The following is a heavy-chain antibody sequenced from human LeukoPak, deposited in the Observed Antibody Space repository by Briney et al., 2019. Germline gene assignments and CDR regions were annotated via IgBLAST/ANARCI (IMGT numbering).Heavy chain of an antibody. J-gene: IGHJ5*02. V-gene: IGHV1-18*01. Sequence: ASVKVSCKASGYTFTSYGISWVRQAPGQGLEWMGWISAYNGNTNYAQKLQGRVTMTTDTSTSTAYMELRSLRSDDTAVYYCARYCSSTSCYVYRWFDPWGQGTLVTVSS. D-gene: IGHD2-2*01. CDR1: GYTFTSYG. CDR3: ARYCSSTSCYVYRWFDP. CDR2: ISAYNGNT.